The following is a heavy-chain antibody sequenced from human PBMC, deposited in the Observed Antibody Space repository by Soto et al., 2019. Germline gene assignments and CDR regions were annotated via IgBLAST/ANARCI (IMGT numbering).Heavy chain of an antibody. CDR2: IYFSRSTT. CDR1: GGSISNHY. Sequence: SETLSLTCTVSGGSISNHYWSWIRQPPGKGLEWIGYIYFSRSTTSYSPSLKGRVTISVDTSKNQFSLKLSSVTAADTALYYCAKDRPRRTSGYFFDYWGQGTPVTVSS. D-gene: IGHD1-1*01. J-gene: IGHJ4*02. CDR3: AKDRPRRTSGYFFDY. V-gene: IGHV4-59*11.